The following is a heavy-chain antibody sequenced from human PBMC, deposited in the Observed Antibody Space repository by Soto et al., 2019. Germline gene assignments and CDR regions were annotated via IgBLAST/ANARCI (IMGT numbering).Heavy chain of an antibody. CDR2: ISAHNGNT. D-gene: IGHD1-1*01. CDR1: GYAFTTYG. CDR3: ARGRYGDY. V-gene: IGHV1-18*01. Sequence: QVHLVQSGAEVKKPGASVKVSCKGSGYAFTTYGITWVRQAPGQGLEGMGWISAHNGNTNEAQKLQGRVTVTRDTSTSTAYMELRSLRSDVRAVYYCARGRYGDYWGQGALVTVSS. J-gene: IGHJ4*02.